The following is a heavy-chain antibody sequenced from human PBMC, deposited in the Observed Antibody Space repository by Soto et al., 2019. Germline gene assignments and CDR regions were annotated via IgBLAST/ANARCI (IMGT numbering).Heavy chain of an antibody. CDR2: IYSGGST. Sequence: EVQLVETGGGLIQPGGSLRLSCAASGFTVSSNYMSWVRQAPGKGLEWVSVIYSGGSTYYADSVKGRFTISRDNSKNTLYLQMNSLRDEDTAVYYCARHIVGVPATVSSWYFDLWGRGTLVTVSS. CDR3: ARHIVGVPATVSSWYFDL. J-gene: IGHJ2*01. D-gene: IGHD2-21*02. V-gene: IGHV3-53*02. CDR1: GFTVSSNY.